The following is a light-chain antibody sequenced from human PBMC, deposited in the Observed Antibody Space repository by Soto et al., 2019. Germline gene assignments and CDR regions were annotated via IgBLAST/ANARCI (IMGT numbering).Light chain of an antibody. J-gene: IGLJ2*01. CDR3: SSYAGSTTYVV. CDR2: EVS. CDR1: SSDVGSYDL. Sequence: QSALTQPASVSGSPGQSITISCTGTSSDVGSYDLVSWYQHHPGKAPKVMIYEVSKRPSGLSNRFSASKSGNTASLTISGLQAEDEADYYCSSYAGSTTYVVFGGGTTLTVL. V-gene: IGLV2-23*02.